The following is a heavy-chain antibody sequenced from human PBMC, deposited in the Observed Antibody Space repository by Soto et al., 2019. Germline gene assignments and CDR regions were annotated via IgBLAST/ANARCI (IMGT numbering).Heavy chain of an antibody. CDR2: IIPIFGTA. D-gene: IGHD3-10*01. Sequence: QVQLVQSGAEVQKPGSSVKVSCKASGGTFSSYAISWVRQAPGQGLEWMGGIIPIFGTANYAQKFQGRVTITADKSTSAAYMELSSLRSEDTAVYYCARETGEYGSGTPFVWFDPWGQGTLIAVSS. CDR3: ARETGEYGSGTPFVWFDP. V-gene: IGHV1-69*06. CDR1: GGTFSSYA. J-gene: IGHJ5*02.